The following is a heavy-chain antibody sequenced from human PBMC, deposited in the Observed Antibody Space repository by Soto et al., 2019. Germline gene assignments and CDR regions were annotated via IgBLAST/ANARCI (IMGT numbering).Heavy chain of an antibody. D-gene: IGHD3-3*01. CDR2: ISYDGSNK. CDR3: AGDFWSGTSYYFDY. V-gene: IGHV3-30-3*01. CDR1: GFTFSSYA. Sequence: GGSLRLSCAASGFTFSSYAMHWVRQAPGKGLEWVAVISYDGSNKYYADSVKGRFTISRDNSKNTLYLQMNSLRAEDTAVYYCAGDFWSGTSYYFDYWGQGTLVTVSS. J-gene: IGHJ4*02.